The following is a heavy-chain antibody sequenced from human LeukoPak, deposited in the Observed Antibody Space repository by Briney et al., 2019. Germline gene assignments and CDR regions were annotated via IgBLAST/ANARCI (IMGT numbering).Heavy chain of an antibody. J-gene: IGHJ5*02. CDR3: AKPACSTSCDWFDP. CDR2: ISGSGGST. V-gene: IGHV3-23*01. CDR1: GCTFSSYV. D-gene: IGHD2-2*01. Sequence: GGSLRLSCAAPGCTFSSYVMSWVRQAPGKGLEWVSAISGSGGSTYYADSVKGRFTISRDNSKNTLYLQMNSLRAEDTAVYYCAKPACSTSCDWFDPWGQGTLVTVSS.